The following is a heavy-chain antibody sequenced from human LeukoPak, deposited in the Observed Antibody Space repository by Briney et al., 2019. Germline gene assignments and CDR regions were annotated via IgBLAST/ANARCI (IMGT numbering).Heavy chain of an antibody. CDR1: GDSFNCHY. D-gene: IGHD3-3*01. CDR3: ARSTTILRVVARFDP. Sequence: SEALSLTCTVSGDSFNCHYWSWIRQPPGKGLEGIAYISYSGSSNYNTSPKSRVTTSGDTSQNQFSLKLSSVTAADTAVYYCARSTTILRVVARFDPWGQGTLVTVSS. J-gene: IGHJ5*02. V-gene: IGHV4-59*11. CDR2: ISYSGSS.